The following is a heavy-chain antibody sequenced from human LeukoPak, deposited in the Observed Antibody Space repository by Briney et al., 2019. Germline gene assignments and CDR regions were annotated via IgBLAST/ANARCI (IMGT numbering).Heavy chain of an antibody. V-gene: IGHV3-74*01. J-gene: IGHJ4*02. Sequence: QAGGSLRLSCAASGFTFSSYSMNWVRQAPGKGLEWVSRIKSDGITITYADSVKGRFTISRDNAKNTLYLQMNSLRAEDTAVYYCLRDLNWSLDQWGQGTLVTVSS. CDR2: IKSDGITI. D-gene: IGHD1-20*01. CDR1: GFTFSSYS. CDR3: LRDLNWSLDQ.